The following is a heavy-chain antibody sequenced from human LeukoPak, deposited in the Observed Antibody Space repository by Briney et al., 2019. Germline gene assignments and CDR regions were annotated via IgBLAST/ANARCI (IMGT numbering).Heavy chain of an antibody. Sequence: GGSLRLSCAASGFTFSSYSMNWVRQAPGKGLEWVSSISSSSSYIYYADSVKGRFTISRDNTKNSLYLQMNSLRAEDTAVYYCARDGIAAADAYYYYYYMDVWGKGTTVTVSS. J-gene: IGHJ6*03. CDR3: ARDGIAAADAYYYYYYMDV. D-gene: IGHD6-13*01. CDR2: ISSSSSYI. CDR1: GFTFSSYS. V-gene: IGHV3-21*01.